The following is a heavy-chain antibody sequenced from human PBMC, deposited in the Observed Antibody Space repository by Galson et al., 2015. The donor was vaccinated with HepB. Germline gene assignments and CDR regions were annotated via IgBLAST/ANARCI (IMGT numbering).Heavy chain of an antibody. Sequence: SVKVSCKASGYNFITYNINWVRQAPGQGLEWMGWISPYNGHTNCPQKFQGRISMTTDPSTSTAYMELRSLRSDDTAVYYCAREGVMGCSHYNKYFDTWGQGTLVTVSS. CDR3: AREGVMGCSHYNKYFDT. CDR2: ISPYNGHT. V-gene: IGHV1-18*04. J-gene: IGHJ4*02. D-gene: IGHD3-16*02. CDR1: GYNFITYN.